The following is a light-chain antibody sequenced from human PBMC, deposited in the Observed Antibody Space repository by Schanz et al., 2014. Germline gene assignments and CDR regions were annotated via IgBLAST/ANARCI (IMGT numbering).Light chain of an antibody. V-gene: IGKV3-20*01. CDR1: QGVSGNY. Sequence: EIVLTQSPGTLSLSPGERAILSCRASQGVSGNYLAWYQEKPGQAPRLLIYGTSARATGVPDRFSGSGSGTDFTLTISRLEPEDFAVYYCQQHGSSVTFGPGTKVDIK. J-gene: IGKJ3*01. CDR2: GTS. CDR3: QQHGSSVT.